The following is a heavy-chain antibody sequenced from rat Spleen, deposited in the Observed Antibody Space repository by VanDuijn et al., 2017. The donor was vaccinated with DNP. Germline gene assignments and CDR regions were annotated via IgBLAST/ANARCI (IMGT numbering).Heavy chain of an antibody. Sequence: EVQLVESGGDLVQPGRSLKLSCVASGFTFNDYWMTWIRQVPGKGLEWIASITSSGGGTFYPDSVKGRFIISRDNAESTLYLQMKSLRSEDTGTYYCTRAGFTTGTSDYWGQGVMVTVSS. J-gene: IGHJ2*01. V-gene: IGHV5-31*01. CDR1: GFTFNDYW. CDR2: ITSSGGGT. CDR3: TRAGFTTGTSDY. D-gene: IGHD1-7*01.